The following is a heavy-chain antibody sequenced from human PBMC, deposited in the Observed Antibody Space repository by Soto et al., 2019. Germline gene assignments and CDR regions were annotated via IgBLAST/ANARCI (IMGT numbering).Heavy chain of an antibody. CDR1: GYTFTSYD. Sequence: QVQLVQSGAEVKKPGASVKVSCKASGYTFTSYDINWVRQATGQGLEWMGWMNPNSGNTGYAQKFQGRVTMTRNTSISTAYMELSSLRSDDTAVYYCARGIYYGSVSYYIFDYWGQGTLVTVSS. CDR2: MNPNSGNT. D-gene: IGHD3-10*01. J-gene: IGHJ4*02. CDR3: ARGIYYGSVSYYIFDY. V-gene: IGHV1-8*01.